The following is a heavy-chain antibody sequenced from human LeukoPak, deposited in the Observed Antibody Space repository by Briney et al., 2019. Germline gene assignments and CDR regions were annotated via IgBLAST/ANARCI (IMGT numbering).Heavy chain of an antibody. Sequence: ASVKVSCKTSGYTFTDYYMHWVRPAPGQGLEWMGWINPNSGATNYVQEFQGRVTMTRDTSVTTAYMELSGLRSDDTAVYYCAREGRDFGPHKLAGFDCWGQGTLVTVSS. CDR1: GYTFTDYY. D-gene: IGHD1-1*01. J-gene: IGHJ4*02. CDR3: AREGRDFGPHKLAGFDC. V-gene: IGHV1-2*02. CDR2: INPNSGAT.